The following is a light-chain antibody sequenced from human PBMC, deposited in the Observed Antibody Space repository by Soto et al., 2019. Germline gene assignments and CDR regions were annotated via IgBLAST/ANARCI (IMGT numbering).Light chain of an antibody. J-gene: IGLJ3*02. CDR1: SSDVGGYNY. CDR3: CSYAGSYTLWV. V-gene: IGLV2-11*01. CDR2: DVS. Sequence: QSALTQPRSVSGSPGQSVTISCTGTSSDVGGYNYVSWYQQYPGKAPKLIIYDVSKRPSGVPDRFSGSKSGNTASLTSSGLQAEDEADYYCCSYAGSYTLWVFGGGTKVTVL.